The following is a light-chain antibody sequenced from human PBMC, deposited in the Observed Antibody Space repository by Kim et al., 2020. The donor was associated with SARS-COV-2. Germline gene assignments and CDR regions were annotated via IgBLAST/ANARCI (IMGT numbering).Light chain of an antibody. CDR2: GAS. CDR3: QQYNNWPPENT. CDR1: QSVSSN. Sequence: EIVMTQSPATLSVSPGERATLSCRASQSVSSNLAWSQQKPGQAPRLLIYGASTRATGIPAWFSGSGSGTEFTLTISSLQSEDFAVYYCQQYNNWPPENTFGQGTKLEI. J-gene: IGKJ2*01. V-gene: IGKV3-15*01.